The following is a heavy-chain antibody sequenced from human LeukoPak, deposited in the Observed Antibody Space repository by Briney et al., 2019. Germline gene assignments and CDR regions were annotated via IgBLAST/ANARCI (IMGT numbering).Heavy chain of an antibody. J-gene: IGHJ4*02. D-gene: IGHD6-19*01. CDR3: VRGAGGGDF. CDR2: LKPDGGED. Sequence: GGSLRLSCAASGFNFSSYWMSWVRQTPDKGLEWVANLKPDGGEDNYVDSVRGRFTISRDNAKSSLYLQMNSLRGEDTAVYSCVRGAGGGDFWGQGTLVTASS. CDR1: GFNFSSYW. V-gene: IGHV3-7*04.